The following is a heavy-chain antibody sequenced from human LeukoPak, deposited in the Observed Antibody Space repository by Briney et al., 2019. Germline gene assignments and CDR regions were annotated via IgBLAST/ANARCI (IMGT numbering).Heavy chain of an antibody. CDR3: ARYTDTTSDGDAFDI. D-gene: IGHD2/OR15-2a*01. CDR1: GGSLSSYY. CDR2: IYTSGST. V-gene: IGHV4-4*07. Sequence: PSETLSLTCTVSGGSLSSYYWSWIRQPAGKGLEWIGRIYTSGSTNYNPSLKSRVTMSVDTSKNQFSLKLSSVTAADTAVYYCARYTDTTSDGDAFDIWGQGTMVTVSS. J-gene: IGHJ3*02.